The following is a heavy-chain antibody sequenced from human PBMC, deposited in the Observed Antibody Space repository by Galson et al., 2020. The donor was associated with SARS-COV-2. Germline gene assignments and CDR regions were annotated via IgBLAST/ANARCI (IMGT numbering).Heavy chain of an antibody. CDR3: ARGGPPDYYYDSSGYEMTADY. V-gene: IGHV1-2*02. CDR2: INPNSGGT. J-gene: IGHJ4*02. D-gene: IGHD3-22*01. CDR1: GYTFTGYY. Sequence: ASVKVSCKASGYTFTGYYMHWVRQAPGQGLEWMGWINPNSGGTNYAQKFQGRVTMTRDTSISTAYMELSRLRSDDTAVYYCARGGPPDYYYDSSGYEMTADYWCQGTLVTVSS.